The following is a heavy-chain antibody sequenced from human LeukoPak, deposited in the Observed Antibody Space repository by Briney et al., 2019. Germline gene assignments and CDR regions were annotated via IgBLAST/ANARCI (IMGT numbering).Heavy chain of an antibody. CDR1: GDSISSYY. CDR2: IFYSGST. J-gene: IGHJ4*02. Sequence: PSETLSLTCTVSGDSISSYYWSWIRQPPGKGLEWIGYIFYSGSTNYNPSLKSRVTISVDTSKNQFSLKLSSVTAADTAAYYCARGYGSGSYNYWGQGTLVTVSS. CDR3: ARGYGSGSYNY. D-gene: IGHD3-10*01. V-gene: IGHV4-59*01.